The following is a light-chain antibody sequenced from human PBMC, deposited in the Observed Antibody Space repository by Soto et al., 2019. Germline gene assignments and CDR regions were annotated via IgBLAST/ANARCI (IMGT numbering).Light chain of an antibody. J-gene: IGKJ2*01. V-gene: IGKV1-5*03. CDR3: QQYNSSPYT. Sequence: DIQMTQSPSTLSASVGDRVTITCRASQSISIWLAWYQQKPGKAPKLLIYKASSLESGVPSRFSGSGSGTEFTLTISSLQPDDFATYYCQQYNSSPYTFGQGTKLEIK. CDR1: QSISIW. CDR2: KAS.